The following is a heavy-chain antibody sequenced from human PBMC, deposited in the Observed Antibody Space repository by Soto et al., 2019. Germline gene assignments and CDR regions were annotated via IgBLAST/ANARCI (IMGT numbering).Heavy chain of an antibody. CDR1: GGTFSSYA. CDR3: ASWYYYDSSGYNNWFDP. J-gene: IGHJ5*02. Sequence: GASVKVSCKASGGTFSSYAISWVRQAPGQGLEWMGGIIPIFGTANYAQKFQGRVTITADESTSTAYMELSSLRSEDTAVYYCASWYYYDSSGYNNWFDPWGQGTLVTVSS. V-gene: IGHV1-69*13. CDR2: IIPIFGTA. D-gene: IGHD3-22*01.